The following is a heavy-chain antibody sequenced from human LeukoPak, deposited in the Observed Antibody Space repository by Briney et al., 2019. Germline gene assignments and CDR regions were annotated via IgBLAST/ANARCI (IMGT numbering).Heavy chain of an antibody. CDR3: ARRLTTEETFDY. CDR2: IYPGDSDT. Sequence: GESLKISCKGSGYTFTTYWIGWVRQMPGKGLEWMGIIYPGDSDTKYSPSFQGQITISADKSISTAYLQWNSLKASDTAMYYCARRLTTEETFDYWGQGTLVTVSA. V-gene: IGHV5-51*01. D-gene: IGHD1-1*01. J-gene: IGHJ4*02. CDR1: GYTFTTYW.